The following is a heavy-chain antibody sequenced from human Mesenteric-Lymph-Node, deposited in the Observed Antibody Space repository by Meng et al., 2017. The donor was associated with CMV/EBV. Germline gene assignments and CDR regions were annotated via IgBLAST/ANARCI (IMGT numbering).Heavy chain of an antibody. V-gene: IGHV4-31*03. CDR3: ARGNWNYGGPFDY. CDR2: IYYSGST. D-gene: IGHD1-7*01. J-gene: IGHJ4*02. Sequence: SETLSLTCTVSGGSISSGGYYWSWIRQHPGKGLEWIGYIYYSGSTYYNPSLKSRVTISVDTSKNQFSLKLSSVTAADTAVYYCARGNWNYGGPFDYWGQGTLVTVSS. CDR1: GGSISSGGYY.